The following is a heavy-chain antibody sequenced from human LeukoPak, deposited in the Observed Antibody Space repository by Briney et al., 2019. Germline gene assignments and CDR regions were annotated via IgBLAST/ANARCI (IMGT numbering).Heavy chain of an antibody. D-gene: IGHD6-19*01. CDR2: ISGSGGST. CDR3: AKVGSSVEYYYYGMDV. Sequence: GGSLRLSCAASGFTFSSYAMSWVRQAPGKGLEWVSAISGSGGSTYYADSVKGRFTISRDNSKNTLYLQMNSLRAEDTAVYYCAKVGSSVEYYYYGMDVWGHGTTVTVSS. CDR1: GFTFSSYA. J-gene: IGHJ6*02. V-gene: IGHV3-23*01.